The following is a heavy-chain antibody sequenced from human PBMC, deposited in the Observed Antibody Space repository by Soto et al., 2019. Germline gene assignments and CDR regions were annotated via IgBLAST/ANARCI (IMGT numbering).Heavy chain of an antibody. J-gene: IGHJ4*02. CDR1: GGSISSYY. D-gene: IGHD6-19*01. CDR2: IYYSGST. CDR3: ARWVAVAGKLFDY. Sequence: QVQLQESGPGLVKPSETLSLTCTVSGGSISSYYWSWIRQPPGKGLEWIGYIYYSGSTNYNPSLKSRDTISVDTSKNQFSLKLSSVTAADTAVYYFARWVAVAGKLFDYWCQGTLVTVSS. V-gene: IGHV4-59*01.